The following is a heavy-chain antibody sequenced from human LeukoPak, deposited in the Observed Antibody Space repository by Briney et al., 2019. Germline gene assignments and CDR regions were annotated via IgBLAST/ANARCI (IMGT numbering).Heavy chain of an antibody. Sequence: GASVKVSCKASGGTFSSYAISWVRQAPGQGLEWMGRSIPIFGTANYAQKFQGRVTITTDESTSTAYMELSSLRSEDTAVYYCARGEVADDYYYYYYMDVWGKGTTVTVSS. V-gene: IGHV1-69*05. CDR3: ARGEVADDYYYYYYMDV. CDR2: SIPIFGTA. D-gene: IGHD6-13*01. CDR1: GGTFSSYA. J-gene: IGHJ6*03.